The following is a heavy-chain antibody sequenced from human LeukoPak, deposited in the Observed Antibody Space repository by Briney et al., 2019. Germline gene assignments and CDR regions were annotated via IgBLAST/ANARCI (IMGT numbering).Heavy chain of an antibody. D-gene: IGHD4-23*01. CDR2: INSDGSST. V-gene: IGHV3-74*01. Sequence: GGSLRLSCAASGFTFSSYWMHWVRQAPGKGLVWVSRINSDGSSTSYADSVKGRLTISRDNAKNTLYLQMNSLRAEDTAVYYCARGPHYGGKRDFDYWGQGTLVTVSS. CDR1: GFTFSSYW. CDR3: ARGPHYGGKRDFDY. J-gene: IGHJ4*02.